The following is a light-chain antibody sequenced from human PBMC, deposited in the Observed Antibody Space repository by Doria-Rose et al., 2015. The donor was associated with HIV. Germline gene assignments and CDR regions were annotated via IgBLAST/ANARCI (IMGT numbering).Light chain of an antibody. V-gene: IGKV3-20*01. CDR2: GAS. Sequence: EIVMTQSPGTLSLSPGDRATLACRASQSVSAHHLAWYQQRPGQSRRLLIYGASSRATDIPDRFSGSGSGTDFTLTISRLEPEDFAVYYCHQYASSRTFGQGTKVEIK. J-gene: IGKJ1*01. CDR1: QSVSAHH. CDR3: HQYASSRT.